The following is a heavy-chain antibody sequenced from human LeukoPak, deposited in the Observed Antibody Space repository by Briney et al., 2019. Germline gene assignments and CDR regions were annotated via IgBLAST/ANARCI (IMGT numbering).Heavy chain of an antibody. Sequence: GGSLRLSCVTSGFFFNSYWMSWVRQAPGKGLEWVANIKQDGSEKYYVDSMKGRFTISRDNAKNSLYLQMNSLRAEDTAVYYCARGLESAVSFDYWGQGTLATVSS. CDR3: ARGLESAVSFDY. CDR1: GFFFNSYW. CDR2: IKQDGSEK. V-gene: IGHV3-7*01. J-gene: IGHJ4*02.